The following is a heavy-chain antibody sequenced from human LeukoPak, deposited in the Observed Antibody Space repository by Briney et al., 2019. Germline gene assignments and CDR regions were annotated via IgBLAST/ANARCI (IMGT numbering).Heavy chain of an antibody. V-gene: IGHV3-74*01. D-gene: IGHD4-17*01. CDR2: ISGDGSSN. J-gene: IGHJ4*02. CDR3: AKCGSTVTTEDVVEY. Sequence: PGGSLRLSCAASGFTFSGYWMHWVRQAAGKGLEWVSRISGDGSSNTYADSVKGRFTVSRDNAKNTLYLQMNSLRVEDTAVYYCAKCGSTVTTEDVVEYWGQGTLVTVSS. CDR1: GFTFSGYW.